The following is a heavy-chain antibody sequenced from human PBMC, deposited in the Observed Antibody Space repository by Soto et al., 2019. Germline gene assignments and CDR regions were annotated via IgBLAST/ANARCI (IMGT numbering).Heavy chain of an antibody. CDR3: ARDRDTTPRDVRYGMDV. J-gene: IGHJ6*02. CDR1: GGSISSGDDY. Sequence: QVQLQESGPGLVKPSQTLSLTCTVSGGSISSGDDYWSWIRQPPGKGLEWIGYIYYSGSTYYNPSLKSRVTISVDTCKTQFSLKLSSLTDADAAVYYCARDRDTTPRDVRYGMDVWGQGTTVTVSS. V-gene: IGHV4-30-4*01. D-gene: IGHD5-18*01. CDR2: IYYSGST.